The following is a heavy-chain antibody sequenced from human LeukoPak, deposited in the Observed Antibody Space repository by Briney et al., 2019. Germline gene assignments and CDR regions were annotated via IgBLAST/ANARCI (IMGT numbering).Heavy chain of an antibody. CDR3: ARDYIGGI. V-gene: IGHV3-7*01. D-gene: IGHD2-15*01. CDR1: GFTFSYYW. J-gene: IGHJ3*02. CDR2: IKEDGSEN. Sequence: PGGSLRLSCAASGFTFSYYWMSWVRQAPGKGLEWVANIKEDGSENYSVDSVKGRFTISRDNAKNSVYLQMNSLRAEDTAVYYCARDYIGGIWGQGTMVTVSS.